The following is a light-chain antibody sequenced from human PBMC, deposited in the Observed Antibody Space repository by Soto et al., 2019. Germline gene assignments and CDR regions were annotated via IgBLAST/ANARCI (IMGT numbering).Light chain of an antibody. CDR3: QQYYSTLWT. CDR2: GAS. J-gene: IGKJ1*01. V-gene: IGKV3-15*01. CDR1: QSVRSN. Sequence: EIVMTQSPATLSVSPGERASLSCRASQSVRSNLAWYQQKPGQAPRLLIYGASTRATGIPARFSGSGSGTDFTLTISSLQAEDVAVYYCQQYYSTLWTFGQGTKVDIK.